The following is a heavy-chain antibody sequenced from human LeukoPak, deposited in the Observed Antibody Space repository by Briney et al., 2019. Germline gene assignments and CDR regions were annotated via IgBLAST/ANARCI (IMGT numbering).Heavy chain of an antibody. CDR2: IRGGGGDR. CDR3: AKVRSGDIAAALNY. J-gene: IGHJ4*02. Sequence: GGSLRLSCAASGFTFSSYDMSWVRQAPGKGVEWVSAIRGGGGDRFYAASVKGRFTISRDNSKNTLYLQMNSLRAEDTAVYYCAKVRSGDIAAALNYWGQGTLVPVSS. V-gene: IGHV3-23*01. D-gene: IGHD6-13*01. CDR1: GFTFSSYD.